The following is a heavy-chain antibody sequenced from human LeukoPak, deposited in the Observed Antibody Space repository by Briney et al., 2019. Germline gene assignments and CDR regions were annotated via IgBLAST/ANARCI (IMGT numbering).Heavy chain of an antibody. D-gene: IGHD3/OR15-3a*01. Sequence: SETLSLTCSVSGGSISSSNWWSWVRQPPGKGLEWIGQIHHSGSTNYNPPLKSRVTITVDKSKNQFSLKLRSVTAADPAVYYCARGGLYWYFDLWGRGTLVTVSS. CDR3: ARGGLYWYFDL. CDR1: GGSISSSNW. J-gene: IGHJ2*01. V-gene: IGHV4-4*02. CDR2: IHHSGST.